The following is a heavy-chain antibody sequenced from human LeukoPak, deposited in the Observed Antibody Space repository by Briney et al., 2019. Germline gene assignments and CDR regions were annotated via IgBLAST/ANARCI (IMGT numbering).Heavy chain of an antibody. CDR3: ARDPGYGLGVDYGDY. Sequence: GWSLRLSCAASGFTVSGNYMSWVRQAPGKGLESLSVIHRGGNTYYADSVKGRFTISRDSSKNTVFLQMDSLRAEDTAVYYCARDPGYGLGVDYGDYWGQGTLLAVSS. CDR1: GFTVSGNY. D-gene: IGHD3-10*01. V-gene: IGHV3-66*01. CDR2: IHRGGNT. J-gene: IGHJ4*02.